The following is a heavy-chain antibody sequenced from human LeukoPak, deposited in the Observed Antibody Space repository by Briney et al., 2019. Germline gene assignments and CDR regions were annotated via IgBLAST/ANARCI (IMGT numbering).Heavy chain of an antibody. D-gene: IGHD6-19*01. CDR1: GFTFSSYA. V-gene: IGHV3-23*01. CDR2: ISDSGDGT. CDR3: VREVSGWPNNWFDP. J-gene: IGHJ5*02. Sequence: GGSLRLSCAASGFTFSSYAMSWVRQAPGKGLEWVSAISDSGDGTYYADSVRARFTISRDNSKNTVDLQMSRLRGEDTAVYYCVREVSGWPNNWFDPWGQGTLVTVSS.